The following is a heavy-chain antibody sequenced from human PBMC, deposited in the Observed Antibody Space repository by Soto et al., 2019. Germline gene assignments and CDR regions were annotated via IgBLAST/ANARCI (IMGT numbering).Heavy chain of an antibody. V-gene: IGHV3-30-3*01. J-gene: IGHJ4*02. CDR1: GFTFSSYA. CDR2: ISYDGSNK. CDR3: ASGRYTARYYDILTGYYIGFDY. D-gene: IGHD3-9*01. Sequence: GGSLRLSCAASGFTFSSYAMHWVRQAPGKGLEWVAVISYDGSNKYYADSVKGRFTISRDNSKNTLYLQMNSLRAEDTAVYYCASGRYTARYYDILTGYYIGFDYWGQGTLVTVSS.